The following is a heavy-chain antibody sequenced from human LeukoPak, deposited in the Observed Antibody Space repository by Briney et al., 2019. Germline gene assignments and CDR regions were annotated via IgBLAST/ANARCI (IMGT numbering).Heavy chain of an antibody. J-gene: IGHJ4*02. Sequence: ASVKDSCKASGYTFTGYYMHWVRQAPGQRLEWMGWINTNSGSTNYAQKFQGRVTMTRDTSISTAYMELSRLRSNDTDVYYCARVMLSDYYGSGHTYFDFDYWGQGTLVTVSS. D-gene: IGHD3-10*01. V-gene: IGHV1-2*02. CDR2: INTNSGST. CDR3: ARVMLSDYYGSGHTYFDFDY. CDR1: GYTFTGYY.